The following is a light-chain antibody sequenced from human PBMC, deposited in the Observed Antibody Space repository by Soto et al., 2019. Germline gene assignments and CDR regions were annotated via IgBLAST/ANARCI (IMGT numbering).Light chain of an antibody. J-gene: IGKJ5*01. CDR1: QSISSY. CDR2: DAS. Sequence: DIQMTQSPSSLSASVGDRVTITCRASQSISSYLNWYQQKTGQAPELLIYDASQLETGVPSRFSGSGSGTDFTFTINSLQPEDIGTYYCQHYNSFPITFGQGTRLE. V-gene: IGKV1-33*01. CDR3: QHYNSFPIT.